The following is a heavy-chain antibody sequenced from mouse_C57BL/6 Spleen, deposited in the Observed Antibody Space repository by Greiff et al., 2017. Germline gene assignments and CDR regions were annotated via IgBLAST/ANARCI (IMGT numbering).Heavy chain of an antibody. V-gene: IGHV1-15*01. CDR1: GYTFTDYE. J-gene: IGHJ3*01. Sequence: VQLQQSGAELVRPGASVTLSCKASGYTFTDYEMHWVKQTPVHGLEWIGAIDPETGGTAYNQKFKGKAILTADKSSSTAYMELRSLTSEDSAVXYCTSSAGTRTWFAYWGQGTLVTVSA. CDR2: IDPETGGT. D-gene: IGHD4-1*01. CDR3: TSSAGTRTWFAY.